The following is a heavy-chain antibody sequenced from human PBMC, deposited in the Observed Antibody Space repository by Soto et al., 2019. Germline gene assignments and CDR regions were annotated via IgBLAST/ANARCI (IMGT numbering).Heavy chain of an antibody. CDR2: INTKTGGT. CDR1: GYSFTDYY. J-gene: IGHJ5*02. CDR3: ARVGPTGWFDP. Sequence: QVHLVQSGAEVKKPGASAKVSCKASGYSFTDYYMHWVRQAPGQGLEWMGWINTKTGGTNYAQRVQGRVTMTGDTSINTAYMELSRLRPDDTAVYYCARVGPTGWFDPWGQGTVVTVSS. V-gene: IGHV1-2*02.